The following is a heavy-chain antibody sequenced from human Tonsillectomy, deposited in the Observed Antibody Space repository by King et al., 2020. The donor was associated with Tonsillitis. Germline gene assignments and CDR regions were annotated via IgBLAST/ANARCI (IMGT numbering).Heavy chain of an antibody. CDR3: ERENIGYDYMEQWPNYYYYYMDV. CDR2: ISAYNGDT. CDR1: GYTFSSYG. D-gene: IGHD5-12*01. Sequence: QLVQSGAEVKKPGASVKVSCKTSGYTFSSYGISWVRQAPGQGLEWMGWISAYNGDTKYAQKLQGRVTMTTDTSTSTAYMELRSLRSDDTAVYYCERENIGYDYMEQWPNYYYYYMDVWGKGTTLTVSS. J-gene: IGHJ6*03. V-gene: IGHV1-18*01.